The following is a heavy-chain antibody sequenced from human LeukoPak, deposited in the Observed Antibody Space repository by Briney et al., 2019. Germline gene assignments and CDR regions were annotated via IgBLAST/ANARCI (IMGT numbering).Heavy chain of an antibody. J-gene: IGHJ4*02. D-gene: IGHD3-22*01. CDR2: IYYRGST. V-gene: IGHV4-30-4*01. CDR1: GGSISSGDYY. CDR3: ASQLKGPYYGNSGYYLDN. Sequence: SGTLSLTRTVSGGSISSGDYYWSWIRQPPGKGLEWIGYIYYRGSTYNSPSLKRRLTISVDTSKSQFSLKLVSVTAADTAVYFCASQLKGPYYGNSGYYLDNWGRGTLVTVSS.